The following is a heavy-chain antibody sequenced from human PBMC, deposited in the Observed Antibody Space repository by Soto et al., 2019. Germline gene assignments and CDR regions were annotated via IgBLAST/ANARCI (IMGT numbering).Heavy chain of an antibody. CDR2: ISGSGGST. J-gene: IGHJ5*02. V-gene: IGHV3-23*01. D-gene: IGHD2-2*01. CDR3: AKDNCISTSCYRLYNWFDP. CDR1: GFTFSSYA. Sequence: PGGSLRLSCAASGFTFSSYAMSWVRQAPGKGLEWVSAISGSGGSTYYADSVKGRFTISRDNSKNTLYLQMNNLRAEDTAVYYCAKDNCISTSCYRLYNWFDPWGQGTLVTVSS.